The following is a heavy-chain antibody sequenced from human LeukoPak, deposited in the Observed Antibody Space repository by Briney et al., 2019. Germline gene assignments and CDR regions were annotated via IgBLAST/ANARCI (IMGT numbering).Heavy chain of an antibody. CDR1: GGSFSGYY. CDR3: AREGNSSSRRAYYFDY. Sequence: PSETLSLTCAVYGGSFSGYYWSWIRQPPGKGLEWIGEINHSGSTNYNPSLKSRVTISVDTSKNQFSLKLSSVTAADTAVYYCAREGNSSSRRAYYFDYWGQGTLVIVPS. V-gene: IGHV4-34*01. CDR2: INHSGST. J-gene: IGHJ4*02. D-gene: IGHD6-13*01.